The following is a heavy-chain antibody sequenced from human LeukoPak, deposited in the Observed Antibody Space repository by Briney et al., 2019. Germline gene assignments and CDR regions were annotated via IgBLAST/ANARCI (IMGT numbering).Heavy chain of an antibody. CDR2: INHSGSK. Sequence: SETLSLPCAVYGGSFSGYYWSWLGQPPGKGREWMGEINHSGSKIYNPSLKSRVTISVDTSKNHFSLKLSSVTAAATAVYYCARAPYYYDFDYWGQGTLVTVSS. CDR3: ARAPYYYDFDY. D-gene: IGHD3-10*01. J-gene: IGHJ4*02. CDR1: GGSFSGYY. V-gene: IGHV4-34*01.